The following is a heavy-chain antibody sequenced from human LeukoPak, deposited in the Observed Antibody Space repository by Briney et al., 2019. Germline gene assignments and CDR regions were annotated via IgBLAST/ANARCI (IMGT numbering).Heavy chain of an antibody. CDR3: AKGRYGSGSTMGWFDP. J-gene: IGHJ5*02. CDR1: GFTVISNF. V-gene: IGHV3-53*01. Sequence: GGSLRLSCAASGFTVISNFMSWVRQAPGKGLEWVSVIYTGGSTYYADSVKGRFTISRDNSKNTLYLQMNSLRAEDTAVYYCAKGRYGSGSTMGWFDPWGQGTLVTVSS. D-gene: IGHD3-10*01. CDR2: IYTGGST.